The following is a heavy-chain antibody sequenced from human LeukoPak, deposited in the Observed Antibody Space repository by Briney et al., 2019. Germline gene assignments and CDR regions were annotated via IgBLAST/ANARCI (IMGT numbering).Heavy chain of an antibody. CDR1: GFIFDDYA. J-gene: IGHJ6*04. D-gene: IGHD3-10*02. V-gene: IGHV3-9*01. CDR3: AELGITMIGGV. Sequence: PGGSLRLSCAAPGFIFDDYAMHWVRQAPGKGLEWVSGISWNSGSIGYADSVKGRFTISRDNAKNSLYLQMNSLRAEDTAVYYCAELGITMIGGVWGKGTTVTISS. CDR2: ISWNSGSI.